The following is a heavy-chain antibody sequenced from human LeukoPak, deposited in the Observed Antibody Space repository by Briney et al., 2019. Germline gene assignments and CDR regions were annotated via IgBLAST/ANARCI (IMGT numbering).Heavy chain of an antibody. J-gene: IGHJ3*02. CDR1: GDSITNPKW. V-gene: IGHV4-4*02. Sequence: SGTLSLTCAVSGDSITNPKWWSWVRQPPGKGLEWLGEIYSSGTAKYNPSLGSRVTMSVDKSKNQLSLRLSSVTAADTAVYYCARHDFFAFDIWGQGTMVTVSS. D-gene: IGHD2-21*02. CDR3: ARHDFFAFDI. CDR2: IYSSGTA.